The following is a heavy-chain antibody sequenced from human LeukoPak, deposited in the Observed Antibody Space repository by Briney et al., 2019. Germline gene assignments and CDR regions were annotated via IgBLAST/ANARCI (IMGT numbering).Heavy chain of an antibody. CDR3: ARTGWGAYGMDV. Sequence: GGSLRLSCVGSEFNVSSLYMSWVRQAPGKGLEWVSVIYGGGTTNYADSVKGRFTISRDTFENTVHLEMSDLRVDDTAVYYCARTGWGAYGMDVWGPGTTVTVSS. CDR1: EFNVSSLY. CDR2: IYGGGTT. V-gene: IGHV3-53*01. D-gene: IGHD1-26*01. J-gene: IGHJ6*02.